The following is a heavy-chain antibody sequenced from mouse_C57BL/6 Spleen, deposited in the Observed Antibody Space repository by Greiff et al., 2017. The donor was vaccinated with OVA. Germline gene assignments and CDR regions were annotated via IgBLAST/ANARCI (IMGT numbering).Heavy chain of an antibody. D-gene: IGHD1-1*01. CDR3: ARSDCYGSSYWTYWYFDV. Sequence: QVQLQQPGAELVRPGSSVKLSCKASGYTFTSYWMDWVKQRPGQGLEWIGNIYPSDSETHYNQKFKDKATLTVDKSSSTAYMQLSSLTSEDSAVYYCARSDCYGSSYWTYWYFDVWGTGTTVTVSS. CDR1: GYTFTSYW. V-gene: IGHV1-61*01. CDR2: IYPSDSET. J-gene: IGHJ1*03.